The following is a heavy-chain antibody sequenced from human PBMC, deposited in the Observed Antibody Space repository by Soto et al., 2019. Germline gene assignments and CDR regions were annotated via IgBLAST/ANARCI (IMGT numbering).Heavy chain of an antibody. D-gene: IGHD6-13*01. CDR3: ARGRPRSSSWFGAFDI. Sequence: ASVKVSCKASGYTFTSYYMHWVRQAPGQGLEWMGIINPSGGSTSYAQKFQGRVTMTRDTSTSTVYMELSSLRSEDTAVYYCARGRPRSSSWFGAFDIWGQGTMVTVSS. CDR2: INPSGGST. J-gene: IGHJ3*02. V-gene: IGHV1-46*01. CDR1: GYTFTSYY.